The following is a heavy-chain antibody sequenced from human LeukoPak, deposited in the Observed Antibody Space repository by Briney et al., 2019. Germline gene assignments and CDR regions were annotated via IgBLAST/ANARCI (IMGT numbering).Heavy chain of an antibody. V-gene: IGHV3-30-3*01. CDR2: ISYDGSNE. Sequence: GGSLRLSCAASGFTVSSNYMSWVRQAPGKGLEWVAVISYDGSNEYYADSVKGRFTISRDNSKNTLYLQMNSLRAEDTAVYYCARDKNYYDSSGFFFDYWGQGTLVTVSS. D-gene: IGHD3-22*01. CDR1: GFTVSSNY. CDR3: ARDKNYYDSSGFFFDY. J-gene: IGHJ4*02.